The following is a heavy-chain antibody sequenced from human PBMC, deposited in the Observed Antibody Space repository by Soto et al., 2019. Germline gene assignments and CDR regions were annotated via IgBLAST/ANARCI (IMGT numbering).Heavy chain of an antibody. CDR1: GGSLCSYF. V-gene: IGHV4-59*08. D-gene: IGHD2-15*01. J-gene: IGHJ4*02. CDR2: IYYSGST. CDR3: ARHYSYCSGGSRYSMSPPCIDY. Sequence: NPSETLSLTCTVSGGSLCSYFWSWIRQPPGKGLEWIGYIYYSGSTNYTHSLKSRVTISVDTTKNQFSLKLSSVTAADTAVYYCARHYSYCSGGSRYSMSPPCIDYWAQGTLVNVSS.